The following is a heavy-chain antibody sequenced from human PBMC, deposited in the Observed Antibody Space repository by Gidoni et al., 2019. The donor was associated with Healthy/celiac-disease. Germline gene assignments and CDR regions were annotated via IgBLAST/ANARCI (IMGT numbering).Heavy chain of an antibody. J-gene: IGHJ4*02. Sequence: EVQLVESGGGLVKPGGSLRLSCAASGFTFSNAWMSWVRQAPGKGLEWVGRIKSKTDGGTTDYAAPVKGRFTISRDDSKNTLYLQMNSLKTEDTAVYYCTTDILTGYYTAMAPYYFDYWGQGTLVTVSS. CDR2: IKSKTDGGTT. CDR3: TTDILTGYYTAMAPYYFDY. CDR1: GFTFSNAW. V-gene: IGHV3-15*01. D-gene: IGHD3-9*01.